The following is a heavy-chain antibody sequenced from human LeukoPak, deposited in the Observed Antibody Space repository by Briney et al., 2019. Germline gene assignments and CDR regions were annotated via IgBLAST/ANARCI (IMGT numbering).Heavy chain of an antibody. Sequence: PGRSLRLSCAASGLTLSSYSTQSVRRAPSNGLELVALITLHGSYKYYADSVKGRFTISRDNSKNTLYLQMNCLRAEDTAVYYCARGGMTTVTTDRYYYFGMDVWGQGTTVTASS. D-gene: IGHD4-17*01. CDR2: ITLHGSYK. J-gene: IGHJ6*02. CDR1: GLTLSSYS. V-gene: IGHV3-30-3*01. CDR3: ARGGMTTVTTDRYYYFGMDV.